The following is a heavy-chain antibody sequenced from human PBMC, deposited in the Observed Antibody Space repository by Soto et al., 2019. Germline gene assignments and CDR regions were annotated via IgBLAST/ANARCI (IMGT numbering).Heavy chain of an antibody. Sequence: PGGSMTHSCASSEFTFYYYTMHWVSQAPGKGLEWVSLISWDGGSTYYADSVKGRFTISRDNSKNSLYLQMNSLRTEDTALYYCAKGMIDYDSSGLVGYYGMDVWGQGTTVNVSS. D-gene: IGHD3-22*01. CDR3: AKGMIDYDSSGLVGYYGMDV. V-gene: IGHV3-43*01. J-gene: IGHJ6*02. CDR1: EFTFYYYT. CDR2: ISWDGGST.